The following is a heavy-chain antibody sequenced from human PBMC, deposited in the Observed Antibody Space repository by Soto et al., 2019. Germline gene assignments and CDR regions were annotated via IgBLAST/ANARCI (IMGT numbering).Heavy chain of an antibody. D-gene: IGHD3-16*01. V-gene: IGHV3-23*01. CDR2: ISGSGGST. Sequence: GGSLRLSCAASGFTFSSYAMSWVRQAPGKGLEWVSAISGSGGSTYYADSVKGRFTISRDNSKNTLYLQMNSLRAEDTAVYYCAKDLLSFGGFPYYYYMDVWGKGTTVTVSS. CDR1: GFTFSSYA. J-gene: IGHJ6*03. CDR3: AKDLLSFGGFPYYYYMDV.